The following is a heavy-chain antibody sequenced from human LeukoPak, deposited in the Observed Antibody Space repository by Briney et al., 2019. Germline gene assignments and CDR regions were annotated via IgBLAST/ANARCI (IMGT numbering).Heavy chain of an antibody. D-gene: IGHD4-17*01. CDR3: ARGNSYGDYVVHDFDI. CDR2: IYPGGSDT. J-gene: IGHJ3*02. V-gene: IGHV5-51*01. Sequence: GESLKISGKGSGYSFIIYWIGWVGQMPGKGLEWMGIIYPGGSDTKYSPSFQGQVTISADKTISTAYLQWSSLKASDTAMYYCARGNSYGDYVVHDFDIWGQGTMVTVSS. CDR1: GYSFIIYW.